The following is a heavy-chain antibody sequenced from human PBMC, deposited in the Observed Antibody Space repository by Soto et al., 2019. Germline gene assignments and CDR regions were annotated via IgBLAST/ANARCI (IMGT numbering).Heavy chain of an antibody. CDR2: ISSSSSYI. J-gene: IGHJ6*02. CDR1: GFSFSRYI. V-gene: IGHV3-21*01. CDR3: ARDPPHGEPRYCSYGMGV. D-gene: IGHD2-8*02. Sequence: PCGSLRLSCAASGFSFSRYILNCGRDAPEKRLEWGSSISSSSSYIYYADSVKGRFTIPRDNAKNSLYLQMNSLRAEDTAVYYCARDPPHGEPRYCSYGMGVWGQRTTVTVSS.